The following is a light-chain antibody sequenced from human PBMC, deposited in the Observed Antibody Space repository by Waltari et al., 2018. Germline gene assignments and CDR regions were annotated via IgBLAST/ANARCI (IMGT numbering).Light chain of an antibody. J-gene: IGKJ1*01. CDR3: MQSLQALWT. CDR2: LGS. CDR1: QSLLHSNGNKY. Sequence: DIVVTQSPLPLPVTPGEPASISCRSSQSLLHSNGNKYLYWYLQKQGQSPQLLIFLGSNRASGVPDRFSGSGSGTDFTLKISRVEAEDVGVYYCMQSLQALWTFGQGTKVEIK. V-gene: IGKV2-28*01.